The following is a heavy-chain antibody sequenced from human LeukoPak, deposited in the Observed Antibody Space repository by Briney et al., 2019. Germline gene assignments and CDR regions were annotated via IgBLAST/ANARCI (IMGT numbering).Heavy chain of an antibody. CDR1: GFTFSNFW. Sequence: PGGSLRLSCTASGFTFSNFWMHRVRQAPGQGLVWVSGIDTAGSATRYADSVKGRFTISRDSAKNTLFLQINSLRAEDTAVYYCARTGGWLSNFDFWGQGSLVTVSS. V-gene: IGHV3-74*01. J-gene: IGHJ4*02. CDR2: IDTAGSAT. D-gene: IGHD5-24*01. CDR3: ARTGGWLSNFDF.